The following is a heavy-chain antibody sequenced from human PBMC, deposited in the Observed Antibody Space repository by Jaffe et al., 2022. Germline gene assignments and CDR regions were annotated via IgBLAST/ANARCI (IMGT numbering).Heavy chain of an antibody. V-gene: IGHV5-51*03. Sequence: EVQLVQSGAEVKKPGESLKISCKGSGYSFTSYWIGWVRQMPGKGLEWMGIIYPGDSDTRYSPSFQGQVTISADKSISTAYLQWSSLKASDTAMYYCVRRGWTLGATEEGYYFDYWGQGTLVTVSS. CDR3: VRRGWTLGATEEGYYFDY. CDR1: GYSFTSYW. CDR2: IYPGDSDT. D-gene: IGHD1-26*01. J-gene: IGHJ4*02.